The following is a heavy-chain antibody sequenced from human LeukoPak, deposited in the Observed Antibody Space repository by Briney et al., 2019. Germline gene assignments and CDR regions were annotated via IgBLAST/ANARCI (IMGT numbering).Heavy chain of an antibody. D-gene: IGHD6-19*01. CDR3: TTGLLAVAGKTFDY. CDR2: IKSKTDGGTT. CDR1: GFTFSNAW. V-gene: IGHV3-15*01. J-gene: IGHJ4*02. Sequence: GGSLRLSCAASGFTFSNAWMSWVRQAPGKGLEWVGRIKSKTDGGTTDYAAPVRGRFTISRDDSKNTLYLQMNSLKTEDTAVYYCTTGLLAVAGKTFDYWGQGTLVTVSS.